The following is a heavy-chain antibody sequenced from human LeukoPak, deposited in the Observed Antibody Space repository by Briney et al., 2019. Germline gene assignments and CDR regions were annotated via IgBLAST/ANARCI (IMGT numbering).Heavy chain of an antibody. J-gene: IGHJ4*02. CDR1: GGSISSYY. V-gene: IGHV4-59*08. CDR2: IYYSGST. CDR3: ARQVLWDSTVTANGGFDY. Sequence: KSSETLSLTCTVSGGSISSYYWSWIRQPPGKGLEWIGYIYYSGSTNHNPSLKSRVTISLDRSKNQFSLKLSSVTAADTAVYYCARQVLWDSTVTANGGFDYWGQGTLVTVSS. D-gene: IGHD4-17*01.